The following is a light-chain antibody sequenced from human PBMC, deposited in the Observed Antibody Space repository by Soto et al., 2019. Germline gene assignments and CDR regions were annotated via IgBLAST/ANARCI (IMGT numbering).Light chain of an antibody. Sequence: MVMPRGPTLLPLSSVERATLSCGASQSVSSSYLAWYQQKPGLAPRLLIYDASSRATGIPDRFSGSGSGTDFTLTISRLEPEDFSVYYCQQYGSSPKTFGQGTKVDIK. J-gene: IGKJ1*01. CDR3: QQYGSSPKT. CDR2: DAS. V-gene: IGKV3D-20*01. CDR1: QSVSSSY.